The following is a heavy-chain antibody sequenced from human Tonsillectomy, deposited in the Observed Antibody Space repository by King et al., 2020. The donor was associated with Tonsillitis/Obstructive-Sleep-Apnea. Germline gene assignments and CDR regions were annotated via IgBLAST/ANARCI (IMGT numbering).Heavy chain of an antibody. CDR1: GFIVSSNY. Sequence: DVQLVESGGGLIQPGGSLRLSCAASGFIVSSNYMSWVRQAPGKGLEWGSVLFRGGGTSYADPVKGRFTISRDNSNNTLYLQMNSLRAEDTAVYYCARVGYTSGWLRDWGQGTLVTVSS. CDR2: LFRGGGT. V-gene: IGHV3-53*01. J-gene: IGHJ4*02. D-gene: IGHD6-19*01. CDR3: ARVGYTSGWLRD.